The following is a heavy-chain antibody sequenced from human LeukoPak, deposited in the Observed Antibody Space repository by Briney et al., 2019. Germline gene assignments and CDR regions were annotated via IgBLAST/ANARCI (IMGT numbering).Heavy chain of an antibody. CDR3: AKSASAYYYMDV. CDR2: MSHDGGKI. V-gene: IGHV3-30*18. CDR1: GFTFRTYA. Sequence: AGSLRLSCAASGFTFRTYAMRWVRQAPGKGLEWVAVMSHDGGKIFNADSVKGRFNISRDKSQSTLYPQMNSLRAEDTAVYYCAKSASAYYYMDVWGKGTTVTVSS. D-gene: IGHD4/OR15-4a*01. J-gene: IGHJ6*03.